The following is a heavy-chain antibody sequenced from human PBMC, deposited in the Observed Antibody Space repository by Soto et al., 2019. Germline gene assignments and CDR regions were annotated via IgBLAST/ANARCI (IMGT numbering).Heavy chain of an antibody. Sequence: GGSLRLSCAASGFTFSSYEMNWVRQAPGKGLEWVSYISSSGSTIYYADSVKGRFTISRDNAKNSLYLQMNSLRAEDTAVYYCARLYSSSWHDFDYWGQGALVTVSS. CDR3: ARLYSSSWHDFDY. D-gene: IGHD6-13*01. V-gene: IGHV3-48*03. CDR2: ISSSGSTI. J-gene: IGHJ4*02. CDR1: GFTFSSYE.